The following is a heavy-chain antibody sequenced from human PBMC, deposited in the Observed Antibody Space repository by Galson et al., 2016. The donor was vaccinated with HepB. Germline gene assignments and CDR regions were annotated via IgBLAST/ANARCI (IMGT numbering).Heavy chain of an antibody. CDR3: AKEYDSVPPGYLDY. J-gene: IGHJ4*02. D-gene: IGHD3-3*01. V-gene: IGHV3-30*18. CDR2: ISYDGSQK. Sequence: QAPGKGLEWVAVISYDGSQKYYADSVKGRFTISRDNTKNTLYVQMNSLRAEDTAVYYCAKEYDSVPPGYLDYWGQGTLVTVSS.